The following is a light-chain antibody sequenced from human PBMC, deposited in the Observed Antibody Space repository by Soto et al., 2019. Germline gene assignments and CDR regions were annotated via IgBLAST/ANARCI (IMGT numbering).Light chain of an antibody. CDR3: MQALQTPAT. V-gene: IGKV2-28*01. CDR1: QSLLHSNGYNY. CDR2: LGS. Sequence: DLVMTQSPLSLPVTPGEPASISCRSSQSLLHSNGYNYLDWYLQKPGQSPQLLIYLGSNRAPGVPDRFSVSGSGTDVTLKISRVEAEDVGVYYCMQALQTPATFGQGTKVEIK. J-gene: IGKJ1*01.